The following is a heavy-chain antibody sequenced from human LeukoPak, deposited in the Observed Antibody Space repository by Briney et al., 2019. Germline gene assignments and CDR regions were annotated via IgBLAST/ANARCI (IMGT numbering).Heavy chain of an antibody. J-gene: IGHJ4*02. D-gene: IGHD4-11*01. V-gene: IGHV3-15*01. CDR1: GFTFSNAW. CDR2: IKSKTDGGTT. CDR3: TTDRRTTPDY. Sequence: AGGSLRLSCAASGFTFSNAWRSWVRQAPGKGLEWVGRIKSKTDGGTTDYAAPVKGRFTISRDDSKNTLYLQMNSLKTGDAAVYYCTTDRRTTPDYWGQGTLVTVSS.